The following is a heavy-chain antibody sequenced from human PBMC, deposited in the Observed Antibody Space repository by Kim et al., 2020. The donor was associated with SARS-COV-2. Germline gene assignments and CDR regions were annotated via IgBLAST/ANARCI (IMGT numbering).Heavy chain of an antibody. CDR3: ARDYGDYVLFDYYYYGMDV. J-gene: IGHJ6*02. CDR2: ISSSSSTI. D-gene: IGHD4-17*01. CDR1: GFTFSSYS. Sequence: GGSLRLSCAASGFTFSSYSMNWVRQAPGKGLEWVSYISSSSSTIYYADSVKGRFTISRDNAKNSLYLQMNSLRDEDTAVYYCARDYGDYVLFDYYYYGMDVGGQGPTVTVSS. V-gene: IGHV3-48*02.